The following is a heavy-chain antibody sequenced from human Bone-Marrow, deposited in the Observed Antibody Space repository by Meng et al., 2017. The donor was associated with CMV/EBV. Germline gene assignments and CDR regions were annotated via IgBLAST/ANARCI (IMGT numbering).Heavy chain of an antibody. J-gene: IGHJ4*02. V-gene: IGHV3-53*01. D-gene: IGHD3-16*01. CDR3: ARDRIVGGSYNRGGDYFDY. CDR1: GFTVSSNY. CDR2: IYSGGST. Sequence: GGSLRLSCAASGFTVSSNYMSWVRQAPGKGLEWVSVIYSGGSTYYADSVKGRFTISRDNSKNKLYLQMNSLRAEDTAVYYCARDRIVGGSYNRGGDYFDYWGQGTLVTVSS.